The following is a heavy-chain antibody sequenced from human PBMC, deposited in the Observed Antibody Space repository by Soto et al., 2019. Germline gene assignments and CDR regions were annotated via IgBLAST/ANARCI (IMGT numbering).Heavy chain of an antibody. CDR1: GFTISDHY. D-gene: IGHD3-3*01. J-gene: IGHJ6*02. CDR2: TRNKANSYTT. Sequence: GGSLRLSCAASGFTISDHYMDWVRQAPGKGLEWVGRTRNKANSYTTEYAASVKGRFTISRDDSKNSLYLQMNSLKTEDTAVYYCARVQYYDFWSGYPSGGMDVWGQGTTVTVYS. CDR3: ARVQYYDFWSGYPSGGMDV. V-gene: IGHV3-72*01.